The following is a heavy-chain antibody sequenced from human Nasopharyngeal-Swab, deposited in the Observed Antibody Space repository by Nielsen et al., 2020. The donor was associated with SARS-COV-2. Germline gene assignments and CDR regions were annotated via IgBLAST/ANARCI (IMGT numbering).Heavy chain of an antibody. V-gene: IGHV1-58*01. CDR1: GFTFTSSA. D-gene: IGHD3-22*01. J-gene: IGHJ4*02. Sequence: SVKVSCKASGFTFTSSAVQWVRQARGQRLEWIGWIVVGSGNTNYAQKFQERVTITRDMSTSTAYMELSSLRSEDTVVYYCAAALYYYDSSGYYGGDYWGQGTLVTVSS. CDR3: AAALYYYDSSGYYGGDY. CDR2: IVVGSGNT.